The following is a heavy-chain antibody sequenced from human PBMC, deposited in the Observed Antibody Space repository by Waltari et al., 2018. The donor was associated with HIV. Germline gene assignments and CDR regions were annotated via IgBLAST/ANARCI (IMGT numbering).Heavy chain of an antibody. Sequence: QVQLVESGGGVVQPGRSLRLSCAASGFPLRNYGMHWVRQAPGTGLEWVAVISFDGSNQYDADSVRGRFTISRDNSKKKVFLQMNSLRLDDSALYYCATGQQVWETWSQLDYWGQGTLVIVSS. CDR3: ATGQQVWETWSQLDY. D-gene: IGHD1-1*01. V-gene: IGHV3-30*03. CDR2: ISFDGSNQ. CDR1: GFPLRNYG. J-gene: IGHJ4*02.